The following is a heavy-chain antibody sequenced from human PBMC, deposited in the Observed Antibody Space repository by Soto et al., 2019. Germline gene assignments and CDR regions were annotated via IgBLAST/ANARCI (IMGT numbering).Heavy chain of an antibody. CDR1: GGSISTSNYY. CDR3: ARQQWRYYGLDV. D-gene: IGHD6-19*01. V-gene: IGHV4-39*01. J-gene: IGHJ6*02. Sequence: PSETLSLTCTVSGGSISTSNYYWGWIRQPPGKGLEWIGSIYYNGKTYYNPSLKSRVSISVDTSKNQFSLKLGSVTASDTAVYYWARQQWRYYGLDVWGQGTTVNVSS. CDR2: IYYNGKT.